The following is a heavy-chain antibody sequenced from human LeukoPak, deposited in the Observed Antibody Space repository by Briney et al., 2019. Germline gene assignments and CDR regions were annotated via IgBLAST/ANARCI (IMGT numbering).Heavy chain of an antibody. CDR1: GFTFDDYT. D-gene: IGHD5-18*01. CDR3: ASLYSYGYSISDY. J-gene: IGHJ4*02. V-gene: IGHV3-43*01. Sequence: HPGGSLRLSCAASGFTFDDYTMHWVRQAPGKGLEWVSLISWDGGSTYYADSVKGRFTISRDNSKNSLYLQMNSLRTEDTALYYCASLYSYGYSISDYWGQGTLVTVSS. CDR2: ISWDGGST.